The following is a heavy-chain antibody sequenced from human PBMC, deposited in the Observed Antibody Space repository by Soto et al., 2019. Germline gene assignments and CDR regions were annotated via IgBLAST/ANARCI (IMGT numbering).Heavy chain of an antibody. CDR1: GYKFTTFW. Sequence: ESLKVSFKSSGYKFTTFWLNWVRQTPGKGLEWLGRIDPTDSFTNYSPPFEGHVTISVDRSISTAYIQWNSLQASDTAIYYCARPASGGSRDAFDVWGQGTTVT. CDR3: ARPASGGSRDAFDV. V-gene: IGHV5-10-1*01. J-gene: IGHJ3*01. CDR2: IDPTDSFT. D-gene: IGHD2-15*01.